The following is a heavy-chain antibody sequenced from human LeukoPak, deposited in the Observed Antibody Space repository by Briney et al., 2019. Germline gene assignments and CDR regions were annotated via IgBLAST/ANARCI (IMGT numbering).Heavy chain of an antibody. V-gene: IGHV5-10-1*01. CDR2: IDPSDSYT. CDR1: GYSFTSYW. J-gene: IGHJ6*04. D-gene: IGHD2-2*02. Sequence: GESLRISCKGSGYSFTSYWISWVRQMPGAGLEGMGRIDPSDSYTNYNPSFQSHVTISAHKSISTAYRQWSSLKASDTAMYYCARTPKGAYPSDVWGKGTTVTVSS. CDR3: ARTPKGAYPSDV.